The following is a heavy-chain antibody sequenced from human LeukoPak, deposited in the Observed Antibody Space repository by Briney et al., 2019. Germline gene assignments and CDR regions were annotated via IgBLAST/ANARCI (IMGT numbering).Heavy chain of an antibody. CDR3: ATSSLRERPDAFDI. J-gene: IGHJ3*02. CDR1: GYSFSDYW. Sequence: GESLKISCKGSGYSFSDYWIGWVRQRPGKGLEWMGTIYPADSDTRNSPSFQGQVTISVDKSISTAYLQWSRLKASDTAMYYCATSSLRERPDAFDIWGQGTMVTVSS. V-gene: IGHV5-51*01. CDR2: IYPADSDT. D-gene: IGHD1-1*01.